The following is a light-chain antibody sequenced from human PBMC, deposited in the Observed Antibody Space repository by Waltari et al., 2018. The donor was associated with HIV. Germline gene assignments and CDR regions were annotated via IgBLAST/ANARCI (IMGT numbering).Light chain of an antibody. CDR3: QQYTDSPLT. Sequence: EIVLTQSPGTLSFSPGERATLSCKTSQSINSNYLAWYQQKLGQAPKLLIYGASNRATGIPDRFSGSGSGTEFTLTISRLEPEDFAMYYCQQYTDSPLTFGGGTRVEI. V-gene: IGKV3-20*01. CDR2: GAS. J-gene: IGKJ4*01. CDR1: QSINSNY.